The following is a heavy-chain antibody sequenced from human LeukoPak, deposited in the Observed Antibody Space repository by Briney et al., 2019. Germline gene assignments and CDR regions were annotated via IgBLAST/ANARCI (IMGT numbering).Heavy chain of an antibody. Sequence: SETLSLTCTVSGDSISNYYWSWIRQTPGKGLAWIGYIHTSGSTYYNPSLKSRVTISVDTSKNQFSLKLSSVTAADTAVYYCARGYYDTSAYSNPFDFWGQGTLVTVSS. CDR2: IHTSGST. J-gene: IGHJ4*02. CDR1: GDSISNYY. D-gene: IGHD3-22*01. V-gene: IGHV4-4*09. CDR3: ARGYYDTSAYSNPFDF.